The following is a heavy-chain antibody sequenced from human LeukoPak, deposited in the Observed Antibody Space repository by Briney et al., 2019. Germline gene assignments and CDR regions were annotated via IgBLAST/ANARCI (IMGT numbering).Heavy chain of an antibody. Sequence: SETLSLTCTVSGGSISSYYWSWIRQPPGKGLEWIGYIYYSGSTNYNPSLKSRVTISVDTSKNQFSLKLSSVTAADTAVYYCARGMYSSSWFFDYWGQGTLATVSS. CDR1: GGSISSYY. J-gene: IGHJ4*02. CDR2: IYYSGST. CDR3: ARGMYSSSWFFDY. V-gene: IGHV4-59*01. D-gene: IGHD6-13*01.